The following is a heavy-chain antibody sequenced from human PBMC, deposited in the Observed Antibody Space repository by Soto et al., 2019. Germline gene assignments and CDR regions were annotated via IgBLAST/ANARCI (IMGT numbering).Heavy chain of an antibody. Sequence: EVQLVESGGDLVQPGESLKLSCAASGFSFSGSALHWVRQASGRGLEWVGRIRSKANSYTTAYAASVKGRFVISRDDSENTASLQMNSLKTEDTAVYYCTTDLYCSGSSCAEAGDALDIWGQGTMVTVSS. CDR1: GFSFSGSA. D-gene: IGHD2-15*01. J-gene: IGHJ3*02. CDR3: TTDLYCSGSSCAEAGDALDI. CDR2: IRSKANSYTT. V-gene: IGHV3-73*02.